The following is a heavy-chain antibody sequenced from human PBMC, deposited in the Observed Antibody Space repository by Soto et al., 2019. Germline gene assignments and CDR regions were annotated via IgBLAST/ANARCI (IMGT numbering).Heavy chain of an antibody. Sequence: QVQLQESGPGLVKPSQTLSLTCTVSGGSISSGDYYWSWIRQPPGKGLEWIGYIDYSGSTYYNPSLKSRVTISVDTSKNQFSLKLSSVTAADTAVYYCARGDYGSGSYYNADFDYWGQGTLVTVSS. CDR3: ARGDYGSGSYYNADFDY. J-gene: IGHJ4*02. V-gene: IGHV4-30-4*01. D-gene: IGHD3-10*01. CDR1: GGSISSGDYY. CDR2: IDYSGST.